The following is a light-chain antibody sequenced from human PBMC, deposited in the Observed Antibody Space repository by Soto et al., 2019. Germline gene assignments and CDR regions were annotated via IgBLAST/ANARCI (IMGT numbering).Light chain of an antibody. CDR1: SSDVGGYNY. Sequence: QSALTQPASVSGSPGQSITISCTGTSSDVGGYNYVSWYQQHPGKAPKLMIYDVSNRPSGVSNRFSGSKSGNTASLTISGLQAEDEADYYCSSYTLSSTPALVFGGGTKQTVL. V-gene: IGLV2-14*01. J-gene: IGLJ3*02. CDR3: SSYTLSSTPALV. CDR2: DVS.